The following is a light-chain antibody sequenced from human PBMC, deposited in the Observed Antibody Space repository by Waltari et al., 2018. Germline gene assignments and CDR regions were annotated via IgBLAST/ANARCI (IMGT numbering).Light chain of an antibody. CDR3: QHRANWPLT. CDR2: DAS. J-gene: IGKJ4*01. V-gene: IGKV3-11*01. Sequence: EILLTQSPATLSLSPGERATLSCRASQSISTYLGWYQQKPGQAPRLLIYDASKRATDIPARFSGSGSGTDFTLAISSLEPEDFAVYYCQHRANWPLTFGGGTKVEIK. CDR1: QSISTY.